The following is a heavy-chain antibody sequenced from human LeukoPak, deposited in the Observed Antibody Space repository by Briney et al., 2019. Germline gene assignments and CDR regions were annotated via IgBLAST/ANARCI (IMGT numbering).Heavy chain of an antibody. J-gene: IGHJ4*02. Sequence: GGSLRLSCAASGFTFSSYAMSWVRQAPGKGLEWVSVIYSGGSTYYADSVKGRFTISRDNSKNTLYLQMNSLRGEDTAVYYCARAPMTTVTTDDYWGQGTLVTVSS. CDR3: ARAPMTTVTTDDY. V-gene: IGHV3-66*02. CDR2: IYSGGST. D-gene: IGHD4-11*01. CDR1: GFTFSSYA.